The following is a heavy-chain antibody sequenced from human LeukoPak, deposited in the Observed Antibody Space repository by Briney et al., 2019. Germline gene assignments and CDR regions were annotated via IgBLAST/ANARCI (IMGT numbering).Heavy chain of an antibody. J-gene: IGHJ6*03. D-gene: IGHD3-22*01. CDR3: ALFESYDSSGYYYGRPYYYYMDV. Sequence: ASVKVSCKASGYTFTSYGISWVRQAPGQGLEWMGWISAYNGNTNYAQKFQGRVTITTDESTSTAYMELSSLRSEDTAVYYCALFESYDSSGYYYGRPYYYYMDVWGKGTTVTVSS. CDR2: ISAYNGNT. V-gene: IGHV1-18*01. CDR1: GYTFTSYG.